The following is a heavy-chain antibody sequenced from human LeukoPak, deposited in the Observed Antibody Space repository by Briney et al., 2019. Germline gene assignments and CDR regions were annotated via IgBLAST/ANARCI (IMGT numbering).Heavy chain of an antibody. CDR2: INTNTGNP. CDR3: ARGGGGGWWHYYYYMDV. V-gene: IGHV7-4-1*02. CDR1: GYTFTGYY. D-gene: IGHD6-19*01. J-gene: IGHJ6*03. Sequence: ASVKVSCKASGYTFTGYYMHWVRQAPGQGLEWMGWINTNTGNPTYAQGFTGRFVFSLDTSVSTAYLQISSLKAEDTAVYYCARGGGGGWWHYYYYMDVWGKGTTVTVSS.